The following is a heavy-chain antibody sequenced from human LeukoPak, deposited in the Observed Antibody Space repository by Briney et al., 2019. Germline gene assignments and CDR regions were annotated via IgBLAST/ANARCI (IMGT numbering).Heavy chain of an antibody. Sequence: ASVTVSFKASGYTFTSYGISWVRQAPGQGLEWMGWISAYNGNTNYAQKLQGRVTMTTDTSTSTAYMELRSLRSDDTAVYYCARDRPYYGSGSYYDAFDIWGQGTMVTVSS. CDR2: ISAYNGNT. CDR1: GYTFTSYG. CDR3: ARDRPYYGSGSYYDAFDI. J-gene: IGHJ3*02. D-gene: IGHD3-10*01. V-gene: IGHV1-18*04.